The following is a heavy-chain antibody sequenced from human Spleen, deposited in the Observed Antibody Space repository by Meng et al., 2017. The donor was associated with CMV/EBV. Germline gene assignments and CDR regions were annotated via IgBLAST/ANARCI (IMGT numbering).Heavy chain of an antibody. CDR3: ARDSTYYDFLSGSYGMDV. V-gene: IGHV3-11*01. CDR1: GFTYSEYY. J-gene: IGHJ6*02. D-gene: IGHD3-3*01. CDR2: ISSSGDII. Sequence: GESLKISCAASGFTYSEYYMTWIRQAPGKGLESVAHISSSGDIIYYADPVKGRFTISGDNAKNSLYLQMNSLRAEDTAVYYCARDSTYYDFLSGSYGMDVWGQGTTVTVSS.